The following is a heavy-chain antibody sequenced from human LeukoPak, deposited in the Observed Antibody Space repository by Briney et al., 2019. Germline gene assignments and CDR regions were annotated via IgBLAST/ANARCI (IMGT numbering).Heavy chain of an antibody. J-gene: IGHJ4*02. CDR3: AMGDSSGWYFDY. D-gene: IGHD6-19*01. Sequence: GGSLRLSCAVSGFTFSSYWMSWVRQAPGKGLEWVANINQDGSEKYYVDSLEGRFTISRDNAKNSLFLQMNSLRAEDTALYYCAMGDSSGWYFDYWGQGTLVTVSS. CDR2: INQDGSEK. V-gene: IGHV3-7*03. CDR1: GFTFSSYW.